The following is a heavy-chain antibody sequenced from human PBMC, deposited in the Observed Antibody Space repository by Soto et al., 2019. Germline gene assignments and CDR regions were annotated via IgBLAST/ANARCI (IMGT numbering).Heavy chain of an antibody. CDR3: TRPSCSSTSCWLFY. D-gene: IGHD2-2*01. J-gene: IGHJ4*02. Sequence: PGGSLRLSCTASGFTFGDYAMSWFRQAPGKGLEWVGFIRSKAYGGTTEYAASVKGRFTISRDDSKSIAYLQMNSLKTEDTAVYYCTRPSCSSTSCWLFYWGQGTLVTVSS. CDR1: GFTFGDYA. CDR2: IRSKAYGGTT. V-gene: IGHV3-49*03.